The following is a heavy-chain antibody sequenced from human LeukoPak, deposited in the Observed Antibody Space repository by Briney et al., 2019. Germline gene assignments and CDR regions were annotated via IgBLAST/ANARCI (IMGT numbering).Heavy chain of an antibody. D-gene: IGHD3-10*01. CDR1: GFTFSSYW. CDR3: ARGAVVRGVTDD. Sequence: GGSLRLSCAASGFTFSSYWMHWVRPAPGKGLVWVSRINSDGSSTSYADSVKGRFTISRDNTKNTLYLQMNSLRAEDTAVYYCARGAVVRGVTDDWGQGTLVTVSS. J-gene: IGHJ4*02. CDR2: INSDGSST. V-gene: IGHV3-74*01.